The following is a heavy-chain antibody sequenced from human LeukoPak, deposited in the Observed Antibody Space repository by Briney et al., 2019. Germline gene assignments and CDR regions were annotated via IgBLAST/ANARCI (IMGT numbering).Heavy chain of an antibody. CDR2: IYTSGST. CDR1: GGSISSYY. D-gene: IGHD6-19*01. J-gene: IGHJ4*02. V-gene: IGHV4-4*07. CDR3: ARGREGSSSGWYLH. Sequence: SETLSLTCTVSGGSISSYYWSWIRQPAGKGLEWIGRIYTSGSTNYNPSLKSRVTMSVDTSKNQFSLKLSSVTAADTAVYYCARGREGSSSGWYLHWGQGTLVTVSS.